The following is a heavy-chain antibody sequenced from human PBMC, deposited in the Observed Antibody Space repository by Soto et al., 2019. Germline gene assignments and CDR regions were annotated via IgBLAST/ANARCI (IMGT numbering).Heavy chain of an antibody. J-gene: IGHJ4*01. Sequence: SETLSVTCTVSGGSISSYYWSWIRQPPGKGLEWIGYIYYSGSTNYNPSLKSRVTISVDTSKNQFSLKLSSVTAADTAVYYCAKEPATAKPEGVDFWGHGTLVTVSS. CDR3: AKEPATAKPEGVDF. CDR1: GGSISSYY. V-gene: IGHV4-59*01. D-gene: IGHD1-1*01. CDR2: IYYSGST.